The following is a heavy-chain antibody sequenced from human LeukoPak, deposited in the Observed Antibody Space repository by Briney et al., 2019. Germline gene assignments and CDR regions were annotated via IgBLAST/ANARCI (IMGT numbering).Heavy chain of an antibody. CDR3: ARGGIRCSSTSCYDAPDY. J-gene: IGHJ4*02. Sequence: PGGSLRLSCGASGFTFSRYWMHWVRQAPGKGLVWVSRINSDGSSTSYADSVKGRFTISRDNAKNTLYLQMSSLRAEDTAVYYCARGGIRCSSTSCYDAPDYWGQGTLVTVSS. CDR1: GFTFSRYW. CDR2: INSDGSST. V-gene: IGHV3-74*01. D-gene: IGHD2-2*01.